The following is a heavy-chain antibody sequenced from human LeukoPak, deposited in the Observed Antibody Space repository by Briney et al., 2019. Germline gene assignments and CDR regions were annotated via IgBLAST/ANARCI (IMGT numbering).Heavy chain of an antibody. J-gene: IGHJ3*02. CDR3: AREGRGWAFDI. CDR1: GYTFTGYY. V-gene: IGHV1-2*02. CDR2: INPNSDGT. D-gene: IGHD2-15*01. Sequence: ASVKVSCKASGYTFTGYYIHWVRHAPGQGLEWMGWINPNSDGTNYTQKFQGRVTMTRDTSISTAYMELSRLRSDDTAVYYCAREGRGWAFDIWGQGTMVTVSS.